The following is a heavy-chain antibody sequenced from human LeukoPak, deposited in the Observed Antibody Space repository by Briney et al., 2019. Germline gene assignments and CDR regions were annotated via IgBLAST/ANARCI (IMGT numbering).Heavy chain of an antibody. Sequence: GGSLRLSCAASGFRFSDYWMTWVRQVPGKGLEWVANIRQGGNEMYYADSVKDRFTTSRDNARNSPYLEMNSLRTEDTAVYYCARVGAWELQRVFDYWGQGTLVTVSS. CDR1: GFRFSDYW. J-gene: IGHJ4*02. D-gene: IGHD1-26*01. CDR2: IRQGGNEM. V-gene: IGHV3-7*01. CDR3: ARVGAWELQRVFDY.